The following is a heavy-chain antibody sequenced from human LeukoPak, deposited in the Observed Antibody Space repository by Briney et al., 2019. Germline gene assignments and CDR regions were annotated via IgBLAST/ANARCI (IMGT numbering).Heavy chain of an antibody. V-gene: IGHV3-30-3*02. Sequence: GGSLRLSCAASGFTLSSYAMHWVRQAPGKGLEWVAVISYDGSNKYYADSVKGRFTISRDNTKNSLYLQMNSLRNEDSALYYCAKERGSASENYYYGMDVWGQGTTVTVSS. D-gene: IGHD6-6*01. CDR3: AKERGSASENYYYGMDV. J-gene: IGHJ6*02. CDR1: GFTLSSYA. CDR2: ISYDGSNK.